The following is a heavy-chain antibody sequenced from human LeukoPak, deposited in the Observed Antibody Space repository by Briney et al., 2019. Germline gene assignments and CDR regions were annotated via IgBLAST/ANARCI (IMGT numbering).Heavy chain of an antibody. CDR1: GYTFTGNF. CDR2: INLDRGGA. J-gene: IGHJ4*02. CDR3: ARGTDCSGGSCLDY. D-gene: IGHD2-15*01. V-gene: IGHV1-2*06. Sequence: ASVKVSCEASGYTFTGNFMHWLRHAPGQGLECMGLINLDRGGANYAQKFQGRVTMTRDTSISTAYMELSRLRSDDTAVYYCARGTDCSGGSCLDYWGQGTLVTVSS.